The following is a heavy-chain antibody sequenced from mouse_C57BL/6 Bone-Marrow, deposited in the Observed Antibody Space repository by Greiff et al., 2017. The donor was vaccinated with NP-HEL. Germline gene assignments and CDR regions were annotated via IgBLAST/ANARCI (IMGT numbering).Heavy chain of an antibody. J-gene: IGHJ2*01. CDR1: GFTFSDYY. CDR2: INYDGSST. CDR3: ARVVSNYYLDY. D-gene: IGHD2-5*01. V-gene: IGHV5-16*01. Sequence: DVKLVESEGGLVQPGSSMKLSCTASGFTFSDYYMAWVRQVPEKGLEWVANINYDGSSTYYMDSLKSRFIISRDNAQNILYLKMSSLKSEDTATYYCARVVSNYYLDYWGQGTTLTVSS.